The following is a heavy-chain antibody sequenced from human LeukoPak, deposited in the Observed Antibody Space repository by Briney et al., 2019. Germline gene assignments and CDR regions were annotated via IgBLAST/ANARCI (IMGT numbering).Heavy chain of an antibody. Sequence: PGGSLRLSCEASGFSFSSFEMNWVRQAPGKGLEWLSYISGSGNTIYYADSVKGRFTISRDNAKNSLYLQMNSLRAEDTAVYYCAKSGYNRFDYWGQGTLVTVSS. D-gene: IGHD5-24*01. CDR3: AKSGYNRFDY. CDR2: ISGSGNTI. J-gene: IGHJ4*02. CDR1: GFSFSSFE. V-gene: IGHV3-48*03.